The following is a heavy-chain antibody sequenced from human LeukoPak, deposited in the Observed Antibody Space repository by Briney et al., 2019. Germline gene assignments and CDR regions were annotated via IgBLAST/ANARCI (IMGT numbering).Heavy chain of an antibody. Sequence: ASVKVSCKASGYTFTGYYMHWVRQAPGQGLEWMGRINPNSGGTNYAQKFQGRVTMTRDTSISTAYMELGRLRSDDTAVYYCARTDSMYDSSGYEVDYWGQGTLVTVSS. CDR2: INPNSGGT. J-gene: IGHJ4*02. D-gene: IGHD3-22*01. CDR3: ARTDSMYDSSGYEVDY. CDR1: GYTFTGYY. V-gene: IGHV1-2*06.